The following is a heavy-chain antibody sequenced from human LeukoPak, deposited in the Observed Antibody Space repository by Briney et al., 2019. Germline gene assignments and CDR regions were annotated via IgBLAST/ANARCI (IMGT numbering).Heavy chain of an antibody. V-gene: IGHV3-23*01. J-gene: IGHJ6*02. CDR1: GFTFSNYG. CDR3: AGGAGVYYYGMDV. Sequence: GGSLRLSCAASGFTFSNYGLSWVRQAPGKGLEWVSAISGGGSATYYADSVKGRFTISRDNSTNKLFLQMNTLRVDDTSVYYCAGGAGVYYYGMDVWGQGTSVTVSS. D-gene: IGHD3-16*01. CDR2: ISGGGSAT.